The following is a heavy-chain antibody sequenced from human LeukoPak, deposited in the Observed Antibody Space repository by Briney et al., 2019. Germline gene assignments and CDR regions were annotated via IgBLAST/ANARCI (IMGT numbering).Heavy chain of an antibody. CDR3: ARDRYDSDGTNWFDP. Sequence: KPSETLSLTCTVSGGSISSGSYYWSWIRQPAGKGLEWIGRIYTSGSTNYNPSLKSRVTISVDTSKNQFSLKLSSVTAADTAVYYCARDRYDSDGTNWFDPWGQGTLVTVSS. CDR1: GGSISSGSYY. CDR2: IYTSGST. J-gene: IGHJ5*02. D-gene: IGHD3-3*01. V-gene: IGHV4-61*02.